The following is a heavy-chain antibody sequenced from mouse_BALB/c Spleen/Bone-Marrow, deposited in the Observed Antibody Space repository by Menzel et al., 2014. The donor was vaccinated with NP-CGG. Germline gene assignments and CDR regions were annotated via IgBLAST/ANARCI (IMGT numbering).Heavy chain of an antibody. CDR1: GYTFTSYY. V-gene: IGHV1S81*02. CDR3: TRPYYGYVGYAY. CDR2: INPSNGGT. Sequence: QVQLQQPGAELVKPGASVKLSCKASGYTFTSYYMYWVKQRPGQGLEWIGEINPSNGGTNFNEKFKSEATLTVDKSSSTAYMQLSSLTFEDSAIYYCTRPYYGYVGYAYWGQGTQVTVSA. J-gene: IGHJ3*01. D-gene: IGHD1-2*01.